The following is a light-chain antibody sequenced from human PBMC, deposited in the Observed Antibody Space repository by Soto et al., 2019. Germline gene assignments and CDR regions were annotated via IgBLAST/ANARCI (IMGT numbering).Light chain of an antibody. V-gene: IGLV2-14*01. J-gene: IGLJ2*01. CDR3: SSYTRSSLVV. CDR1: SCNVGVYNY. Sequence: QSALTQPASVSGSPGQSITISCTGTSCNVGVYNYVSWYQQHPGKAPKLMIYDVSNRPSGVSNRFSGSRSGNTASLPNSGVQAEDEADYYCSSYTRSSLVVFGGGTKVTVL. CDR2: DVS.